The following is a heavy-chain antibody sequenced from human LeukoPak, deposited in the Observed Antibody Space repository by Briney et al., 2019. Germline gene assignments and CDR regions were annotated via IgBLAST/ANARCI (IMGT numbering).Heavy chain of an antibody. V-gene: IGHV4-38-2*01. D-gene: IGHD3-3*01. J-gene: IGHJ4*02. CDR2: IYHSGST. CDR1: GYSISSGYY. CDR3: ARQGYDFWSGYYSY. Sequence: SETLSLTCAVSGYSISSGYYWCWIRQPPGKGLECIGSIYHSGSTYYNPSLKSRVTISVDTSKNQFSLKLSSVTAADTAVYYCARQGYDFWSGYYSYWGQGTLVTVSS.